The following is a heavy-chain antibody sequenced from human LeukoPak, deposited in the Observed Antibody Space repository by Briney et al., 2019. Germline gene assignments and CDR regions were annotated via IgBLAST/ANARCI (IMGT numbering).Heavy chain of an antibody. V-gene: IGHV4-59*01. CDR1: GGSISSYY. D-gene: IGHD6-13*01. CDR2: IYYSGST. CDR3: ARDLDSSTWYRGFDY. J-gene: IGHJ4*02. Sequence: SETLSLTCTVSGGSISSYYWSWIRQPPGKGLEWIGYIYYSGSTNYNPSLKSRVTISVDTSKNQFSLKLSSVTAADTAVYYCARDLDSSTWYRGFDYWGQGTLVTVSS.